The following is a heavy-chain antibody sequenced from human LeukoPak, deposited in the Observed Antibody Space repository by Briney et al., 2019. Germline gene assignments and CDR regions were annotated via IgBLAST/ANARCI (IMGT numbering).Heavy chain of an antibody. D-gene: IGHD6-19*01. CDR2: ISWNSGSI. CDR1: GFTFGDYA. V-gene: IGHV3-9*01. CDR3: AKSAASGWYSPFDY. Sequence: PGRSLRLSCAASGFTFGDYAMHWVRQAPGKGLEWVSGISWNSGSIGYADSVKGRFTISRDNAKNSLYLQMNSLRAEDTALYYCAKSAASGWYSPFDYWGQGTLVTVSS. J-gene: IGHJ4*02.